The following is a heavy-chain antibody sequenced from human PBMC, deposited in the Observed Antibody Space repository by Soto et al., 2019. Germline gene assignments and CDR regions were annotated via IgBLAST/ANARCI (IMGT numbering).Heavy chain of an antibody. D-gene: IGHD6-6*01. CDR1: GFTFSSYA. V-gene: IGHV3-30-3*01. Sequence: QVQLVESGGGVVQPGRSLRLSCAASGFTFSSYAMHWVRQAPGKGLEWVAVISYDGSNKYYADSVKGRFTISRDNSKNTLYLQMNSLRAEDTAVYYCAREIAARPVYYYYYGMEVWGQGTTVTVSS. J-gene: IGHJ6*02. CDR2: ISYDGSNK. CDR3: AREIAARPVYYYYYGMEV.